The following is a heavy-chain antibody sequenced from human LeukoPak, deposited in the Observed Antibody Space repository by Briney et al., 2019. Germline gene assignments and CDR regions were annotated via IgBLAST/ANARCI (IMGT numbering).Heavy chain of an antibody. V-gene: IGHV3-48*01. CDR3: ARGRGIANY. Sequence: GGSLRLSCAASGFTFSSYSMNWVCQAPGKGLEWVSYISSSSSTIYYADSVKGRFTISRDNAKNSLYLQMNSLRAEDTAVYYCARGRGIANYWGQGTLVTVSS. D-gene: IGHD1-14*01. CDR2: ISSSSSTI. J-gene: IGHJ4*02. CDR1: GFTFSSYS.